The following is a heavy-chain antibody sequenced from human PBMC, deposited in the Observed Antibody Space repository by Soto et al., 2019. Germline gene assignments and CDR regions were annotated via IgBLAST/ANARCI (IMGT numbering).Heavy chain of an antibody. J-gene: IGHJ4*02. CDR1: GFTFSSNY. CDR3: ASGRYSGSYYIDY. Sequence: GGSLRLSCAASGFTFSSNYMSWVSQAPGKGLEWVSVIYSSGSTDYADSVKGRITISSHNSKNTLYEQINSLRAEDKDVQSSASGRYSGSYYIDYWGQGNLVTVSS. V-gene: IGHV3-53*04. D-gene: IGHD1-26*01. CDR2: IYSSGST.